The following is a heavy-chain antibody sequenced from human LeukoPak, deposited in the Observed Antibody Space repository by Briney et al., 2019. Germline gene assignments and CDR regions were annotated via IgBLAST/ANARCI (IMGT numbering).Heavy chain of an antibody. CDR2: ISWDGGST. D-gene: IGHD3-22*01. J-gene: IGHJ4*02. V-gene: IGHV3-43D*03. Sequence: GGSLRLSCAASGFTFDDYAMHWVRQAPGKGLEWVSLISWDGGSTYYADSVKGRFTISRDNSKNSLYLQMNSLRAEDTALYYCAKTRYYYDSSGYYDWGQGTLVNVSS. CDR1: GFTFDDYA. CDR3: AKTRYYYDSSGYYD.